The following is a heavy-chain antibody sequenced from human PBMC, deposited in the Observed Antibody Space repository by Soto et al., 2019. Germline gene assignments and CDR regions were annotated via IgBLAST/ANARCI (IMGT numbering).Heavy chain of an antibody. V-gene: IGHV1-69*13. CDR1: GYTFTSYG. CDR3: ARVWFTVTNYGYYYYYGMDV. Sequence: EASVKVSCKASGYTFTSYGIGWVRQAPGQGLEWMGGIIPIFGTANYAQKFQGRVTITADESTSTAYMELSSLRSEDTAVYYCARVWFTVTNYGYYYYYGMDVWAKGPRSPSP. J-gene: IGHJ6*02. D-gene: IGHD4-4*01. CDR2: IIPIFGTA.